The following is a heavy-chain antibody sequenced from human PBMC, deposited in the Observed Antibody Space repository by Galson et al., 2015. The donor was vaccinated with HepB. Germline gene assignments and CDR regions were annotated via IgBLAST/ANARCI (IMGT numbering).Heavy chain of an antibody. CDR2: IRADGGET. Sequence: SLRLSCAASGFVFDDFGMAWVRQAPGQGLEWVSTIRADGGETRYVESIKDRFTISRDNSKSMLYLQMNSLRAVDTAVYYCAKDVGRGSSFFDYWGQGTLVTVSS. CDR3: AKDVGRGSSFFDY. CDR1: GFVFDDFG. D-gene: IGHD2-15*01. V-gene: IGHV3-23*01. J-gene: IGHJ4*02.